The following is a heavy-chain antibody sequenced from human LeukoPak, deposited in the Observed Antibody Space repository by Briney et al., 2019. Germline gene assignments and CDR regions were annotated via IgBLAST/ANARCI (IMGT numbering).Heavy chain of an antibody. CDR2: ISGSGGGT. D-gene: IGHD1-26*01. J-gene: IGHJ4*02. CDR1: GFTFSDYY. V-gene: IGHV3-23*01. Sequence: GGSLRLSCAASGFTFSDYYMSWIRQAPGKGLEWVATISGSGGGTYYADSVKGRFTISRDDSKNTLYLQMNSLRAEDTAVYYCAKDLGRYRNNYFDYWGQGTLVTVSS. CDR3: AKDLGRYRNNYFDY.